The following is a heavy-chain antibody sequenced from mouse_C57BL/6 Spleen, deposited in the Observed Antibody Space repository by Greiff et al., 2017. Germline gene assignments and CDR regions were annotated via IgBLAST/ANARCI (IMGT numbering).Heavy chain of an antibody. CDR2: IDPSDSYT. D-gene: IGHD3-2*02. CDR3: ALDSSDYYYAMDY. Sequence: QVQLKESGAELVRPGTSVKLSCKASGYTFTSYWMHWVKQRPGQGLEWIGVIDPSDSYTNYNQKFKGKATLTVDTSSSTAYMQLSSLTSEDSAVYYCALDSSDYYYAMDYWGQGTSVTVSS. J-gene: IGHJ4*01. V-gene: IGHV1-59*01. CDR1: GYTFTSYW.